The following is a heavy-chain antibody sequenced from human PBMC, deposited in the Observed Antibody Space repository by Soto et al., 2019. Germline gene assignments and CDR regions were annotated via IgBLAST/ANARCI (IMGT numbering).Heavy chain of an antibody. CDR2: IYYNGNT. Sequence: QVQLHESGPGLVKSSQTLSLTCTVSGGSISDDDYYWNWIRQSPGKGLEWIGHIYYNGNTYYNPSLKSRLTMSLDTSQNQFSLHLTSVIAADSALYFCARATTVTSSFFFYGLDVWGPGTTVTVSS. V-gene: IGHV4-30-4*01. J-gene: IGHJ6*02. CDR1: GGSISDDDYY. D-gene: IGHD4-17*01. CDR3: ARATTVTSSFFFYGLDV.